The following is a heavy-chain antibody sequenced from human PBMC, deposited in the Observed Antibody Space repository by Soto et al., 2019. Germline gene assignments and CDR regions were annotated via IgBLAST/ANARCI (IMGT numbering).Heavy chain of an antibody. D-gene: IGHD3-22*01. CDR1: GRAISSSSYY. CDR2: IYYSGST. J-gene: IGHJ3*02. Sequence: SETLSLTCTLSGRAISSSSYYWGWIRQPPGKGLEWIGSIYYSGSTYYNPYLKSRVTISVDTSKNQFSLKLSSVTAADTAVYYCVAYDSSGYDAFDIWGQGTMVT. V-gene: IGHV4-39*01. CDR3: VAYDSSGYDAFDI.